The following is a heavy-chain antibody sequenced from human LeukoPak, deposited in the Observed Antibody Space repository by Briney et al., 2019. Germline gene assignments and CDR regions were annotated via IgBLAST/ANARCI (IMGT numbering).Heavy chain of an antibody. Sequence: GGSLRLSCAASGFTFSNYGMHWVRQAPGKGLEWVAVISYDGSNTYYADSVKGRFTISRDNSKNMLYLQMNSLRAEDTAVYYCAKPYYYGSRSYMDYWGQGTLVTVSS. J-gene: IGHJ4*02. V-gene: IGHV3-30*18. CDR3: AKPYYYGSRSYMDY. D-gene: IGHD3-10*01. CDR2: ISYDGSNT. CDR1: GFTFSNYG.